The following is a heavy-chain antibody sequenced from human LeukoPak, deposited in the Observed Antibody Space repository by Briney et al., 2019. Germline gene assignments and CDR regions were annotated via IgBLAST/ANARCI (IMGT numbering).Heavy chain of an antibody. D-gene: IGHD6-13*01. CDR1: GGSFSSYS. CDR2: INHSGST. J-gene: IGHJ4*02. Sequence: SQTLSLTWAVYGGSFSSYSWSWIRHPPGKGREWIGEINHSGSTNYNPSLKSRVTISVNTPKNQFSLKLSSVTAADAAVYYCARGRKQQLSAYFDYWGQGTLVTVSS. V-gene: IGHV4-34*01. CDR3: ARGRKQQLSAYFDY.